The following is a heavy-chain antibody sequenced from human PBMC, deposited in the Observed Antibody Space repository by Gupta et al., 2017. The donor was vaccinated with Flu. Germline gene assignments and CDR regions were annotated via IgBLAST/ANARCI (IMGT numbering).Heavy chain of an antibody. V-gene: IGHV3-23*01. CDR1: SNYG. D-gene: IGHD6-13*01. CDR3: AKVQSYSSSWNDY. J-gene: IGHJ4*02. CDR2: LSGSGNNK. Sequence: SNYGMTWVRQAPGKGLEWVSSLSGSGNNKYYADSVKGRFTISRDNSKNTLYLQMNSLRAEDTAIYYCAKVQSYSSSWNDYWGQGTLVTVSS.